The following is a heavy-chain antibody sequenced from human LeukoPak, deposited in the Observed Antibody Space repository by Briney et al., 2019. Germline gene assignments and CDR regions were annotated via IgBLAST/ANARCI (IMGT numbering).Heavy chain of an antibody. J-gene: IGHJ5*02. CDR3: ARAPPKRLANWFDP. CDR1: GFTFSDYY. D-gene: IGHD3-22*01. V-gene: IGHV3-11*01. Sequence: KPGGSLRLSCAASGFTFSDYYMSWIRQAPGKGLEWVSYISSSGSTIYYADSVKGRFTISRDNAKNSLYLQMNSLRAEDTAVYYCARAPPKRLANWFDPWGQGTLVTVSS. CDR2: ISSSGSTI.